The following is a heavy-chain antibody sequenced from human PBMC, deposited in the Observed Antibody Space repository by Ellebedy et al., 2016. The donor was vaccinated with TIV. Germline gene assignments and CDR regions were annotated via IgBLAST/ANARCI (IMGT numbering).Heavy chain of an antibody. V-gene: IGHV3-72*01. CDR2: ITNKANNYIT. D-gene: IGHD6-13*01. CDR1: GFTFSDHY. J-gene: IGHJ4*02. CDR3: ARLLVAAGELVGLDY. Sequence: GGSLRLSXAASGFTFSDHYMDWVRQTPGKGLEWVGRITNKANNYITEYAASVKGRFSVSRDDSKNSLYLQMNSLKTEDTAMYYCARLLVAAGELVGLDYWGQGTLVTVSS.